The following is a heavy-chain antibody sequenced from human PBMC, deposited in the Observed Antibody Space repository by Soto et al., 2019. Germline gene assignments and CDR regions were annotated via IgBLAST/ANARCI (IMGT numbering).Heavy chain of an antibody. D-gene: IGHD4-17*01. CDR3: AHREDDYGDLWGAFDI. Sequence: SGPTLVNPTQTLTLTCTVSGFSLSTSGVGVGWIRQPPGKALEWLALIYWDDDKRYSPSLKSRLTITKDTSKNQVVLTMTNMDPVDTATYYCAHREDDYGDLWGAFDIWGQGTMVTVSS. CDR2: IYWDDDK. CDR1: GFSLSTSGVG. V-gene: IGHV2-5*02. J-gene: IGHJ3*02.